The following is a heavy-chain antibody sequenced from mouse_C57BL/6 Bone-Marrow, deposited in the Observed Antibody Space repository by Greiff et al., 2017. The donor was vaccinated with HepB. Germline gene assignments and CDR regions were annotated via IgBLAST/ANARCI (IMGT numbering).Heavy chain of an antibody. D-gene: IGHD1-1*01. CDR2: IDPETGGT. Sequence: VQLQQSGAELVRPGASVTLSCKASGYTFTDYEMHWVKQTPVHGLEWIGAIDPETGGTAYNQKFKGKAILTADKSSSTAYMELRSLTSEDSAVYYCTPSTVVATPYYAMGYCCEGISATVSS. CDR3: TPSTVVATPYYAMGY. CDR1: GYTFTDYE. J-gene: IGHJ4*01. V-gene: IGHV1-15*01.